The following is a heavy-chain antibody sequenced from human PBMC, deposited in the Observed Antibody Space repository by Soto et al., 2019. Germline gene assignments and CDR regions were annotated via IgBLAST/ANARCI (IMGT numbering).Heavy chain of an antibody. CDR1: GYTFTSYG. CDR3: AKDLGITIVHY. Sequence: QVQLVQSGAEVKKPGASVKVSCKASGYTFTSYGISWGRQAPGQGLEWMGWISGHNGNTKYAQKLQGRVSMTTDTSTSTAYTELSNQRSYDTAVYYRAKDLGITIVHYMAQGTLVSVS. CDR2: ISGHNGNT. V-gene: IGHV1-18*01. D-gene: IGHD3-10*01. J-gene: IGHJ4*02.